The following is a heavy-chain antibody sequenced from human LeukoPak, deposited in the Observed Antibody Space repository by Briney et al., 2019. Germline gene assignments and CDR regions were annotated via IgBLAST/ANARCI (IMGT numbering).Heavy chain of an antibody. D-gene: IGHD3-22*01. CDR1: GXSISSGGYS. Sequence: SQTLSLTCAVSGXSISSGGYSWSWIRQPPGKGLEWIGYIYHSGSTYYNPSLKRRVTISVDRSKNQFSLKLSSVTAADTAVYYCARATYYDSSGYLYYFDYWGQGTLVTVSS. J-gene: IGHJ4*02. CDR3: ARATYYDSSGYLYYFDY. CDR2: IYHSGST. V-gene: IGHV4-30-2*01.